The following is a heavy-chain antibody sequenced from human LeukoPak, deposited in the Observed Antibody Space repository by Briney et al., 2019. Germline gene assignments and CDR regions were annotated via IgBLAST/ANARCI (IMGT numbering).Heavy chain of an antibody. CDR3: ARDLFVASSLFFDY. CDR1: GGSISSYY. CDR2: IYTSGST. Sequence: SETLSLTCTVSGGSISSYYWSWVRQPAGKGLEWLGRIYTSGSTNYNPSPKSRVTMSVDTSKNQFSLKLSSVTAADTAVYYCARDLFVASSLFFDYWGQGTLVTVSS. J-gene: IGHJ4*02. D-gene: IGHD6-13*01. V-gene: IGHV4-4*07.